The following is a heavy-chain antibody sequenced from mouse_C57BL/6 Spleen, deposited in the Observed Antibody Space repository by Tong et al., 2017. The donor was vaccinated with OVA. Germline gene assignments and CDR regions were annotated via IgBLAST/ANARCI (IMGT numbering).Heavy chain of an antibody. J-gene: IGHJ2*01. CDR3: ARPEYGNPDYFDY. Sequence: EVKLLESGGGLVQPGGSLKLSCAASGFDFSRYWMSWVRQAPGKGLEWIGEINPDSSTINYTPSLKDKFIISRDNAKNTLYRQMSKVRSEDTALYYCARPEYGNPDYFDYWVHGTTLTVSS. D-gene: IGHD2-10*02. V-gene: IGHV4-1*02. CDR2: INPDSSTI. CDR1: GFDFSRYW.